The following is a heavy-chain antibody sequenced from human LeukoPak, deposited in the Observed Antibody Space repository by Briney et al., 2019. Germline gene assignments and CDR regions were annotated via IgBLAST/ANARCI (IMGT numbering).Heavy chain of an antibody. CDR1: GYTFTSYG. Sequence: GASVKVSCKASGYTFTSYGISWVRQAPGQGLEWMGWISAYNGNTNYTQKLQGRVTITADESTSTAYMELSSLRSEDTAVYYCARDSRAIFGVAHFDYWGQGTLVTVSS. D-gene: IGHD3-3*01. V-gene: IGHV1-18*01. CDR2: ISAYNGNT. J-gene: IGHJ4*02. CDR3: ARDSRAIFGVAHFDY.